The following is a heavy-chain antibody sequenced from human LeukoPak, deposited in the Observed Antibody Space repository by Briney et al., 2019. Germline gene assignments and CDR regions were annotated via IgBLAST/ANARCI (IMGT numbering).Heavy chain of an antibody. V-gene: IGHV4-34*01. J-gene: IGHJ6*03. CDR2: INHSGST. CDR1: GGSLSDYY. Sequence: PSETLSLTCAVYGGSLSDYYWSWIRHPPGKGLEWIGQINHSGSTNYNPSLKSRVTISVETSKNQFSLKLSSVTAADTAVYYCARVRPNYYYYMDVWGKGATVTVSS. CDR3: ARVRPNYYYYMDV.